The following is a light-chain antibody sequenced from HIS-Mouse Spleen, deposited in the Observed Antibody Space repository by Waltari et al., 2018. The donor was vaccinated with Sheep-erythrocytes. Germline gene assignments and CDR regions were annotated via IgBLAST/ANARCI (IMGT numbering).Light chain of an antibody. V-gene: IGLV2-11*01. CDR1: SSDVGGYNY. CDR2: DVS. Sequence: QSALTQPRSVSGSPGQSVTISCTGTSSDVGGYNYVSWYQQHPGKAPKLMIYDVSKRPSGGPDRFSGSKSGNTASLTICGLQAEDEADYYCCSYAGSYNHVFATGTKVTVL. J-gene: IGLJ1*01. CDR3: CSYAGSYNHV.